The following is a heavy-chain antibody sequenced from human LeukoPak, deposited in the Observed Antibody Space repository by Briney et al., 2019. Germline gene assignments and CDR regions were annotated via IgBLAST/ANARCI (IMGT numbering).Heavy chain of an antibody. CDR1: GGTFSSYA. J-gene: IGHJ5*02. D-gene: IGHD6-6*01. CDR2: IIPIFGTA. Sequence: ASVKVSCKASGGTFSSYAISWVRQAPGQGLEWMGGIIPIFGTANYAQKFQGRVTITADKSTSTAYMELSSLRSEDTAVYYCARESLIAALGYNWFDPWGQGTLVTVSS. CDR3: ARESLIAALGYNWFDP. V-gene: IGHV1-69*06.